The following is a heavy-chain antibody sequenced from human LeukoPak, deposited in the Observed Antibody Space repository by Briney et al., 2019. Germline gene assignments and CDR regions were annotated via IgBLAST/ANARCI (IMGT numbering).Heavy chain of an antibody. Sequence: GGSLRLSCATSGFTFSDYWMNWFRQAPGKGLEWAAIIKQDGSEKHYVDFVKGRFTISRDNDRNSLFLQMNGLRDDDTAVYYCARGQGWLSDSWGQGILVTVTS. V-gene: IGHV3-7*03. CDR1: GFTFSDYW. CDR3: ARGQGWLSDS. J-gene: IGHJ4*02. D-gene: IGHD3-9*01. CDR2: IKQDGSEK.